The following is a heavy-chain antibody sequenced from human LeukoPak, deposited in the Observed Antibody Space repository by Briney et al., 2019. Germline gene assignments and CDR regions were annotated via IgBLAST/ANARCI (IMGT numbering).Heavy chain of an antibody. CDR1: GYTFTGYY. CDR3: ARGRNIEMTTMSGGSDY. Sequence: ASVKVSCKASGYTFTGYYMHWVRQAPGQGLEWMGWINPDSGGTYFAQKFQGRVTMTRDTSISTAYMDLSDLRSDDTAVYSCARGRNIEMTTMSGGSDYWGQGTLVTVSS. CDR2: INPDSGGT. D-gene: IGHD5-24*01. J-gene: IGHJ4*02. V-gene: IGHV1-2*02.